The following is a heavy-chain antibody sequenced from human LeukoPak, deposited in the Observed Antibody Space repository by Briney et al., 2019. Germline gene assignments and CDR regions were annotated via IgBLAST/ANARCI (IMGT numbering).Heavy chain of an antibody. CDR2: IIPILGIA. Sequence: SVNVSCKASGGTFSSYAISWVRQAPGQGLEWMGRIIPILGIANYAQKFQGRVTITADKSTSTAYMELSSLRSEDTAVYYCARGLLDDSSGYPDYWGQGTLVTASS. CDR3: ARGLLDDSSGYPDY. D-gene: IGHD3-22*01. J-gene: IGHJ4*02. V-gene: IGHV1-69*04. CDR1: GGTFSSYA.